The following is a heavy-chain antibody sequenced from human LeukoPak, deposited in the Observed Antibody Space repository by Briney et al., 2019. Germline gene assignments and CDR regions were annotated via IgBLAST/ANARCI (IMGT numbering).Heavy chain of an antibody. D-gene: IGHD6-19*01. CDR3: ARHARYSSGWEHWYFDL. V-gene: IGHV4-39*01. CDR1: GGSISSSSYS. Sequence: PSETLSLTCTVSGGSISSSSYSWGWIRQPPGKGLEWIGSIYYSGSTFYNPSLKSRVTISVDTSKNQFSLKLNSVTAADTAVYYCARHARYSSGWEHWYFDLWGRGTLVAVSS. J-gene: IGHJ2*01. CDR2: IYYSGST.